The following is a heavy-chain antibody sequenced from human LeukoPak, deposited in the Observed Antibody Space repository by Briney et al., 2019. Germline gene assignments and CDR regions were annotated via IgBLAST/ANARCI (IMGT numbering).Heavy chain of an antibody. CDR3: AKGGVYGDYYLDY. V-gene: IGHV3-23*01. Sequence: AGGSLRLSCAASGFPFSTYAMSWVRQAPGKGLEWVSVISGSGGDTYYADSVKGRFTISGDNSKNTVYLQMNSLRAEDTALYYCAKGGVYGDYYLDYWGQGTLVTVSS. CDR2: ISGSGGDT. J-gene: IGHJ4*02. D-gene: IGHD4-17*01. CDR1: GFPFSTYA.